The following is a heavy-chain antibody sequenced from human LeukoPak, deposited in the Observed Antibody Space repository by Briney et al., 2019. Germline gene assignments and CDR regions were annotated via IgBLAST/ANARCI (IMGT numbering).Heavy chain of an antibody. J-gene: IGHJ4*02. CDR2: IYYSGST. CDR1: GGSISSGGYY. V-gene: IGHV4-31*03. D-gene: IGHD2-8*01. CDR3: ARGFADGVSLEPWFDY. Sequence: PSETLSLTCTLSGGSISSGGYYWSWIRQHPGKGLEWIVYIYYSGSTYYNPSLKSRVTVSVDTSKNQFSLKLRSVTDADTAVYYCARGFADGVSLEPWFDYWGQGTLVTVSS.